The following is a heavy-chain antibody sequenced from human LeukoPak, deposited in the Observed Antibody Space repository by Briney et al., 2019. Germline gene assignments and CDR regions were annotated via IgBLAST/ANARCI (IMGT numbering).Heavy chain of an antibody. Sequence: SETLSLTCGVSGYSISSGYYWGWIRQPPGKGLEWIGTIYHSGSTYYNPSLKSRVTVSVDTSKNQFSLKLSSVTAADTAVYYCARQQVCATWRGYGSTNCYTDYWGQGTLVTVS. CDR1: GYSISSGYY. J-gene: IGHJ4*02. CDR2: IYHSGST. D-gene: IGHD2-2*02. CDR3: ARQQVCATWRGYGSTNCYTDY. V-gene: IGHV4-38-2*01.